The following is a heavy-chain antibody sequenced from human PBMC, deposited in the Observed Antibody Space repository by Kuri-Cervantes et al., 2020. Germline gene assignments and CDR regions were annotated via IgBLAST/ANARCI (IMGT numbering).Heavy chain of an antibody. Sequence: SETLSLTCAVYGESFSGYYWSWLRQSPGKGLEWIGETNRSGNTNYNASLKSRATISIDTPNNQFSLMVTSVTAADTAIYYCARAYALKWYFDLWGRGTLVTVSS. V-gene: IGHV4-34*01. D-gene: IGHD2-8*01. CDR2: TNRSGNT. CDR1: GESFSGYY. J-gene: IGHJ2*01. CDR3: ARAYALKWYFDL.